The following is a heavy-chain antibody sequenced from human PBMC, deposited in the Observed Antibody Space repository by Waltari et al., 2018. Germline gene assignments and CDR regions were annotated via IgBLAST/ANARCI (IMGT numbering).Heavy chain of an antibody. CDR3: TQATSVRSSAFGI. D-gene: IGHD4-17*01. V-gene: IGHV3-9*01. CDR2: MSSNMGTE. CDR1: GFGFENSA. J-gene: IGHJ3*02. Sequence: GQLVGSGGDLVKPGKFLRLSCDASGFGFENSAMHWVRQPPGKGLGWVAVMSSNMGTEAQADSVKGRFSISRDHAKNSLFLQMHNLRPEDTAFYYCTQATSVRSSAFGIWSQGTLVTVSS.